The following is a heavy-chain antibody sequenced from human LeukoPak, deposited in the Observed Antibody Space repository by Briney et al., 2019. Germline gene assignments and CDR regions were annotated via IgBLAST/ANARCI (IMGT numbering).Heavy chain of an antibody. CDR2: IIPIFGTA. CDR1: GGTFSTYA. V-gene: IGHV1-69*05. CDR3: ARDPGPYPPYYFDY. D-gene: IGHD1-1*01. J-gene: IGHJ4*02. Sequence: ASVNVSCKASGGTFSTYAISWVRQAPGQGLEWMGGIIPIFGTANYAQKFQGRVTITTDESTSTAYMELSSLRSEDTAVYYCARDPGPYPPYYFDYWGQGTLVTDSS.